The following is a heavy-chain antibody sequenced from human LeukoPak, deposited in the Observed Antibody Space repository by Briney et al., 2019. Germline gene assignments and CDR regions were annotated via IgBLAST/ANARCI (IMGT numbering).Heavy chain of an antibody. Sequence: PGGSLRLSCAASGFTSSSYAMSWVRQAPGKGLEWVSAISGSGGSTYYADSVKGRFTISRDNSKNTLYLQVNSLRAEDTAVYYCATNSGWYDSNFDPWGQGTLVTVSS. V-gene: IGHV3-23*01. CDR1: GFTSSSYA. J-gene: IGHJ5*02. CDR2: ISGSGGST. D-gene: IGHD6-19*01. CDR3: ATNSGWYDSNFDP.